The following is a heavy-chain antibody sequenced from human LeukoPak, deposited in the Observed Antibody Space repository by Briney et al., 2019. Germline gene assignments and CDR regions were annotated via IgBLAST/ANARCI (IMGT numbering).Heavy chain of an antibody. Sequence: PSETLSLTCTVSGDSISTSNSYWGWIRQPPGKGLEWIGSIYYSGSTYYNPSLKSRVTISVDTSKNQFSLKLSSVTAADTAVYYCARDQVGQFDYWGQGTLVTVSS. CDR3: ARDQVGQFDY. CDR2: IYYSGST. D-gene: IGHD1-26*01. V-gene: IGHV4-39*07. J-gene: IGHJ4*02. CDR1: GDSISTSNSY.